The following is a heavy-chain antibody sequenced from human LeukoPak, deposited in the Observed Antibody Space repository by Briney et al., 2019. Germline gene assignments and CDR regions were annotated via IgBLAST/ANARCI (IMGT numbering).Heavy chain of an antibody. CDR3: AKVQRGYNYGSGHFDP. CDR1: GGSIFSGGYS. Sequence: SETLSLTCAVSGGSIFSGGYSWSWIRQPPGKGLEWIGYIYLSGSAYYNPSLKSRVTISIDTSKNQFSLNLTSVAAADTAVYYCAKVQRGYNYGSGHFDPWGQGTLVTVSS. CDR2: IYLSGSA. D-gene: IGHD5-18*01. J-gene: IGHJ5*02. V-gene: IGHV4-30-2*01.